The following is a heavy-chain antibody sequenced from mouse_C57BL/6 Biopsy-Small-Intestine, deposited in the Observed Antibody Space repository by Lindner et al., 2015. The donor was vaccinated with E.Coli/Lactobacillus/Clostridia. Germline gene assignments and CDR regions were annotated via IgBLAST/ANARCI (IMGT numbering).Heavy chain of an antibody. CDR3: ARAPGFTDYDFWSGY. V-gene: IGHV1-64*01. D-gene: IGHD2-4*01. CDR2: INPHSGGT. Sequence: SVKVSCKASGYTFTSYDINWVRQAPGQGLEWMGWINPHSGGTNYAQKFQGKVTMTRDTSINTAYMELSRLRSDDTAVYYCARAPGFTDYDFWSGYWGQGTLVSVSS. J-gene: IGHJ4*01. CDR1: GYTFTSYD.